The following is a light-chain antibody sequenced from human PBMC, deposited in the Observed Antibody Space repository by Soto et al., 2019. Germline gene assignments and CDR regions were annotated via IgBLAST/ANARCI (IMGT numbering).Light chain of an antibody. Sequence: QSVLTQPASVSGSPGQSVTISCTGPRSDIGDSNFISWYQHSPGKAPRLLIYEVNNRPSGVSRRFSGSKAGNTAFLTISGLLDDDEADYFCASFRSGTILVFGSGTKLTVL. CDR2: EVN. J-gene: IGLJ6*01. CDR1: RSDIGDSNF. CDR3: ASFRSGTILV. V-gene: IGLV2-14*01.